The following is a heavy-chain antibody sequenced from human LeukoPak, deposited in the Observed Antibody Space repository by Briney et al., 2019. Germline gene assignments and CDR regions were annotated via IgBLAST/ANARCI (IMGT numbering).Heavy chain of an antibody. CDR2: INSDGSST. D-gene: IGHD3-22*01. V-gene: IGHV3-74*01. J-gene: IGHJ4*02. CDR1: GFSFSNYW. Sequence: PGGSLRLSCAASGFSFSNYWMHWVRQAPGKGLVWVSRINSDGSSTTYADSVKGRFTISRDNSKNTLYLQMNSLRAEDTAVYYCAKDQSIYGSGYYYFDYWGQGTLVTVSS. CDR3: AKDQSIYGSGYYYFDY.